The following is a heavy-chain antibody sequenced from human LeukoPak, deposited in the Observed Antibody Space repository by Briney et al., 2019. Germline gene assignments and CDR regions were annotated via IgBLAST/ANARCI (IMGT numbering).Heavy chain of an antibody. D-gene: IGHD3-22*01. Sequence: PSETLSLTCIVSGDSISTSSYYWGWIRQPPGKGLEWLGSIYYSGSTYYNPSLKSRVTISVDTSKNQFSLNLYSVTAADTAVFYCARSYYYDYRQIDYWGQGTLVTVSS. V-gene: IGHV4-39*01. J-gene: IGHJ4*02. CDR1: GDSISTSSYY. CDR2: IYYSGST. CDR3: ARSYYYDYRQIDY.